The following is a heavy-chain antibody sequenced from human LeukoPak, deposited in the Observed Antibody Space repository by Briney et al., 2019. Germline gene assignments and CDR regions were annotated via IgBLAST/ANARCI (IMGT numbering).Heavy chain of an antibody. D-gene: IGHD2/OR15-2a*01. J-gene: IGHJ4*02. Sequence: GGSLRLSCAASGFTVSSNYINWVRQAPGKGLEWVSVIYSGGGTNSADSVKGRFTISRDDSKNTLYLQMNSLRAEDTAVYFCARGHNRYYFDYWGQGTLVIVSS. V-gene: IGHV3-66*01. CDR1: GFTVSSNY. CDR3: ARGHNRYYFDY. CDR2: IYSGGGT.